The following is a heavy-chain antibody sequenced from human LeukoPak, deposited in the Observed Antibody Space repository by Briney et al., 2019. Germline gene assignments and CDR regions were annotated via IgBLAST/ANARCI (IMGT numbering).Heavy chain of an antibody. D-gene: IGHD2-8*02. V-gene: IGHV4-59*02. Sequence: PSETLPLTCSVSGDSVTSTYWSWIRQPPGKGLEWIAYGHHSESSNYNPSFRSRVIIPVDTSRNQFSLRLSSVTAADTAIYYCARESAGSLHDSTAAFHYWGQGILVIVSS. J-gene: IGHJ4*02. CDR3: ARESAGSLHDSTAAFHY. CDR1: GDSVTSTY. CDR2: GHHSESS.